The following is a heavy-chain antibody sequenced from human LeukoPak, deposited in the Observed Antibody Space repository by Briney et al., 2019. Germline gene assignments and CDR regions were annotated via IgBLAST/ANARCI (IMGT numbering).Heavy chain of an antibody. CDR3: AKSPVSGGSCYSPLDY. V-gene: IGHV3-48*03. CDR1: GFTFSSYE. J-gene: IGHJ4*02. D-gene: IGHD2-15*01. CDR2: IGISGNTI. Sequence: PGGSLRLSCAASGFTFSSYEMIWVRQAPGKGLEWVSYIGISGNTIYCADSVKGRFTISRDNPRNSLYLQMNSLRAEDTAVYYCAKSPVSGGSCYSPLDYRGQGTLVTVSS.